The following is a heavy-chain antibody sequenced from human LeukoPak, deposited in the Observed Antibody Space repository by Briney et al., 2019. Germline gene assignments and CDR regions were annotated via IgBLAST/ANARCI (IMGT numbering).Heavy chain of an antibody. CDR2: INTNTGNP. D-gene: IGHD1-26*01. CDR1: GYTFTSCA. V-gene: IGHV7-4-1*02. J-gene: IGHJ4*02. CDR3: ARAHPWELPRFDY. Sequence: GASVKFYCKASGYTFTSCAMNWMRQAPGQWLELMGWINTNTGNPTYAQGFTGRFVFSLDTSVSTAYLQISSLKAEDTAVYYCARAHPWELPRFDYWGQGTLVTVSS.